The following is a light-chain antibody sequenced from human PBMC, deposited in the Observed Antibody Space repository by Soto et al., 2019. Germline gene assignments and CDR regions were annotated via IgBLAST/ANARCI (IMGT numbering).Light chain of an antibody. CDR2: GAS. J-gene: IGKJ1*01. CDR3: QNYGSLTSST. V-gene: IGKV3-20*01. Sequence: EIVLTQSPGTLSLSPGERATLSCRASQSVSSSYLAWHQQKPGQAPRLIIYGASTRATGIPDRFSGSGYGTDFTLTISRLEPEDFAVYYCQNYGSLTSSTFGQGTKVEIK. CDR1: QSVSSSY.